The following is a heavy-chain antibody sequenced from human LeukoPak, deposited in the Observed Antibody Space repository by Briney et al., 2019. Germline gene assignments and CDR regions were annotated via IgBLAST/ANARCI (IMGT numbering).Heavy chain of an antibody. CDR3: ARDRWGGYTSSWYVGWFDP. V-gene: IGHV4-39*07. J-gene: IGHJ5*02. Sequence: SETLSLTCIVSGGSISRSSYYWGWIRQPPGKGLEWIGSIHYNGSTYYNPSLKSRVTISVDMFKTQFSLRLSSVTAADTAVYYCARDRWGGYTSSWYVGWFDPWGQGTLVTVSS. D-gene: IGHD6-13*01. CDR2: IHYNGST. CDR1: GGSISRSSYY.